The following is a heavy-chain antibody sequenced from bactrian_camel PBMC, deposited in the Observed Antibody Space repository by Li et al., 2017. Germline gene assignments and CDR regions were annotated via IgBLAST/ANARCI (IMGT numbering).Heavy chain of an antibody. V-gene: IGHV3S44*01. J-gene: IGHJ4*01. CDR1: LYIYSRDY. D-gene: IGHD7*01. Sequence: VQLVESGGGSVQPGGSLRLSCEISLYIYSRDYMGWFRQTPGKEREAVAIISADERRTWYADSVKGRFTISQDNRRNTMHLQMNSLEPEDTAMYYCAADFYNLQLARSYNYWDQGTQVTVS. CDR3: AADFYNLQLARSYNY. CDR2: ISADERRT.